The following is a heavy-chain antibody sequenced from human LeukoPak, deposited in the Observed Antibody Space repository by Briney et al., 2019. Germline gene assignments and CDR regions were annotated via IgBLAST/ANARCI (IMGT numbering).Heavy chain of an antibody. CDR2: ISSSSSYI. CDR1: GFTFSSYG. CDR3: AREGVWFGELLGFDY. Sequence: GGSLRLSCAASGFTFSSYGMNWVRQAPGKGLEWVSSISSSSSYIYYADSVKGRFTISRDNAKNSLYLQMNSLRAEDTAVYYCAREGVWFGELLGFDYWGQGTLVTVFS. J-gene: IGHJ4*02. V-gene: IGHV3-21*01. D-gene: IGHD3-10*01.